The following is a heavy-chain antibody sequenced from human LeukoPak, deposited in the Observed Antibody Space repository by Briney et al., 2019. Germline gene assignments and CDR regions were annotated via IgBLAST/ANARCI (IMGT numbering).Heavy chain of an antibody. D-gene: IGHD1-14*01. CDR1: GFTFSSYA. CDR3: AKATGYLL. J-gene: IGHJ4*02. V-gene: IGHV3-23*01. Sequence: AGGSLRLSCAVSGFTFSSYAMSWARQAPGKGLEWVSTISNSDGTTYYADSVKGRFTISRDDSENTLSLQMNSLRADDTAVYYCAKATGYLLWGQGTLVTVSS. CDR2: ISNSDGTT.